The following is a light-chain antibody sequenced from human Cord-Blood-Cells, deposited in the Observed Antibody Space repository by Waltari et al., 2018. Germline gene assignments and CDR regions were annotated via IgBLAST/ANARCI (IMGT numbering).Light chain of an antibody. J-gene: IGKJ2*03. CDR3: QQYDTVYS. V-gene: IGKV1-33*01. CDR2: DPS. Sequence: DIQMTQSPSSLSASVGDRVTITCQASQDISNYLNWYQQKPGKAPKLLIYDPSNLETGVPSRFSGSGSGTDFTFTISSLQPEDIATYYCQQYDTVYSFGQGTKLEIK. CDR1: QDISNY.